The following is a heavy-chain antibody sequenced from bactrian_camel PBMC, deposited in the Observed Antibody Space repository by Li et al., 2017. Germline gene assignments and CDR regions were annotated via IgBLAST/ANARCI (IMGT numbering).Heavy chain of an antibody. V-gene: IGHV3S53*01. Sequence: HVQLVESGGGSVQAGESLRLSCVISGYRYSSYCMGWFRQVPGNEREPLASIDSDGRTSVADSVKDRFTISQDGAKNTLYLHMNNLKPEDTAKYYCAAEFLQYCTTTRLNFWGQGTQVTVS. CDR1: GYRYSSYC. D-gene: IGHD2*01. CDR2: IDSDGRT. CDR3: AAEFLQYCTTTRLNF. J-gene: IGHJ4*01.